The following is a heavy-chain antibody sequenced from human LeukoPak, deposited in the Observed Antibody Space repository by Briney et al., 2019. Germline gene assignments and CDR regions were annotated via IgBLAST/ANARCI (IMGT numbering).Heavy chain of an antibody. V-gene: IGHV3-48*03. CDR1: GFTLSSYE. J-gene: IGHJ4*02. D-gene: IGHD2-21*02. Sequence: GGSLRLSCAASGFTLSSYEMNWVRQAPGGGLEWVSYISSSGSITYYAESVKGRFTISRDNTKNSLYLQMNSLRAEDTAVYYRARDSCGGDCYWNYFDFWGQGTLVTVSS. CDR2: ISSSGSIT. CDR3: ARDSCGGDCYWNYFDF.